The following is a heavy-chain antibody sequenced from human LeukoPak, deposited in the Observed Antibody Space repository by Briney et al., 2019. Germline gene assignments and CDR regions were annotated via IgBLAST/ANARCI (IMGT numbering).Heavy chain of an antibody. J-gene: IGHJ4*02. CDR1: GGSISSSSYY. D-gene: IGHD2-15*01. Sequence: SETLSLTCTVSGGSISSSSYYWGWIRQPPGKGLEWIGRIYTSGSTDYNPSLKSRVTISLDTSKNQFSLNLSSVTAADTAVYYCARDAPTAYCSGGSCYFDYWGQGTLVTVSS. CDR3: ARDAPTAYCSGGSCYFDY. V-gene: IGHV4-39*07. CDR2: IYTSGST.